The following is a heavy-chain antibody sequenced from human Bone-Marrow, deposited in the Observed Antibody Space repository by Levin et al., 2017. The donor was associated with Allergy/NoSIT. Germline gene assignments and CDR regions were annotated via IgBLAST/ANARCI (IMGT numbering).Heavy chain of an antibody. CDR2: IYTSGST. CDR1: GGSIRSYY. Sequence: SQTLSLTCTVSGGSIRSYYWSWIRQPAGKGLEWIGRIYTSGSTNYNPSLKSRVTMSVDTSKNQFSLKLSSVTAADTAVYYCAREQPTRLRFLEWLLLAFDIWGQGTMVTVSS. D-gene: IGHD3-3*01. J-gene: IGHJ3*02. CDR3: AREQPTRLRFLEWLLLAFDI. V-gene: IGHV4-4*07.